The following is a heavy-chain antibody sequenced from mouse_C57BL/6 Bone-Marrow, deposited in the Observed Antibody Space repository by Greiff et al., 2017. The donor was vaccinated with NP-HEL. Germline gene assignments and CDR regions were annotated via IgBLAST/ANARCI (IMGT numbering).Heavy chain of an antibody. D-gene: IGHD4-1*02. J-gene: IGHJ1*03. Sequence: EVQLQQSGAELVRPGASVKLSCTASGFNIKDDYMHWVKQRPEQGLEWIGWIDPENGDTEYASKFQGKATITADTSSNTAYLQLSSLTSEDTAVYYCTTPTGTGYFDVWGTGTTVTVAS. CDR2: IDPENGDT. V-gene: IGHV14-4*01. CDR3: TTPTGTGYFDV. CDR1: GFNIKDDY.